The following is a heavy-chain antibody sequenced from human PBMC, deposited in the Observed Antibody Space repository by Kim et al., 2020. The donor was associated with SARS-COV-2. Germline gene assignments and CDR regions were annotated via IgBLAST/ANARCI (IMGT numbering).Heavy chain of an antibody. V-gene: IGHV3-48*03. Sequence: GGSLRLSCAASGFTFSSYEMNWVRQAPGKGLEWVSYISSSGSTINYADSVKGRFTISRDNAKNSLYLQMNSLRAEDTAVYYCAREDSSGWSRVDYWGQGTVVTVSS. CDR3: AREDSSGWSRVDY. D-gene: IGHD6-19*01. CDR2: ISSSGSTI. J-gene: IGHJ4*02. CDR1: GFTFSSYE.